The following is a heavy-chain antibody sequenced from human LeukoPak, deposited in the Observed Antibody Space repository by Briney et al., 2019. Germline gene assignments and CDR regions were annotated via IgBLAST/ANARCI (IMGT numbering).Heavy chain of an antibody. D-gene: IGHD3-10*01. CDR3: ARDYLPVRGVILPNDY. J-gene: IGHJ4*02. Sequence: PGGSLRLSCAASGFTFSSYSMNWVRQAPGKGLEWVSYISSSSTIYYADSVKGRFTISRDNAKNSLYLQMNSLRAEDTAVYYCARDYLPVRGVILPNDYWGQGTVVTVSS. CDR1: GFTFSSYS. V-gene: IGHV3-48*01. CDR2: ISSSSTI.